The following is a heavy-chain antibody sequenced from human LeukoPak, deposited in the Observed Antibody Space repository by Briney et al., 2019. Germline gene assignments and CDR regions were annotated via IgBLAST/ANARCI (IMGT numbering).Heavy chain of an antibody. D-gene: IGHD4-23*01. Sequence: VASVKVSCKASGYTFTGYYMHWLRQAPGQGLEWMGWINPNSGGTNYAQKFQGRVTMTRDTSISTVYMELSRLTSDDTAVYYCARGYGGNSFTPWGQGTLVTVSS. V-gene: IGHV1-2*02. CDR3: ARGYGGNSFTP. CDR1: GYTFTGYY. J-gene: IGHJ5*02. CDR2: INPNSGGT.